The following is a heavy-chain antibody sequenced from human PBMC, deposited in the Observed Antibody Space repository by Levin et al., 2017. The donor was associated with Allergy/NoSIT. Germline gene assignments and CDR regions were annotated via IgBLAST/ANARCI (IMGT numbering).Heavy chain of an antibody. CDR3: ARDGLFDY. CDR2: ISRSGATS. Sequence: PGGSLRLSCAASGFSFDNYAMNWVRQAPGKGPEWLSDISRSGATSSYAESVKGRFTISRDNSRNTLYLQMNNLRTDDSALYYCARDGLFDYWGRGTLVTVSS. V-gene: IGHV3-23*01. D-gene: IGHD3/OR15-3a*01. J-gene: IGHJ4*02. CDR1: GFSFDNYA.